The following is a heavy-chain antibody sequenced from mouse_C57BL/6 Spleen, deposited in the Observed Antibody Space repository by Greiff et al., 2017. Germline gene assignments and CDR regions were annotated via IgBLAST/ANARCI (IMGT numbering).Heavy chain of an antibody. J-gene: IGHJ2*01. CDR1: GFTFSSYA. CDR2: ISDGGSNT. CDR3: ARDRDGYRNYLDY. V-gene: IGHV5-4*01. Sequence: EVQRVESGGGLVKPGGSLKLSCAASGFTFSSYAMSWVRQTPEKRLEWVATISDGGSNTYYPANVKGRFTITRDNSKNKVYLQMSNLKAEDTAMYYCARDRDGYRNYLDYWGQGTTLTVSS. D-gene: IGHD2-3*01.